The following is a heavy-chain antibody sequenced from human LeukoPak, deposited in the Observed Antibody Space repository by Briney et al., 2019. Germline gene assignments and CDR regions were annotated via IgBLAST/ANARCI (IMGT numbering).Heavy chain of an antibody. V-gene: IGHV4-39*07. CDR3: ARGATVTVDHDWLDP. J-gene: IGHJ5*02. Sequence: PSETLSLTCTVSGGSISSSSYYWSWIRQPPGKGLEWIGEINHSGSTNYNPSLKSRVTISVDTSKNQFSLKLSSVTAADTAVYYCARGATVTVDHDWLDPWGRGTPVTVSS. CDR1: GGSISSSSYY. D-gene: IGHD4-17*01. CDR2: INHSGST.